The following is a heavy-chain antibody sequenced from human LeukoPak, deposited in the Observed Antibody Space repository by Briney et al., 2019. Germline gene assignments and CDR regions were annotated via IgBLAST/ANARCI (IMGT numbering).Heavy chain of an antibody. Sequence: ASVKVSCKASGYTFTGYYMHWVRQAPGQGLEWMGWINPNSGGTNYAQKFQGRVTMTRDTSISTAYMELSRLRSDDTAVYYCARARYGSGTTHLDYWGQGTLVTVSS. CDR3: ARARYGSGTTHLDY. CDR1: GYTFTGYY. D-gene: IGHD1-1*01. J-gene: IGHJ4*02. CDR2: INPNSGGT. V-gene: IGHV1-2*02.